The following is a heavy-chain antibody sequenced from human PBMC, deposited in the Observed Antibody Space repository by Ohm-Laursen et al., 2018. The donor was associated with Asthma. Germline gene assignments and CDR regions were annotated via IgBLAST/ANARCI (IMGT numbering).Heavy chain of an antibody. CDR3: AKYVDTAMVPWFDP. CDR2: ISGSGGST. D-gene: IGHD5-18*01. CDR1: GYTFSRYS. V-gene: IGHV3-23*01. J-gene: IGHJ5*02. Sequence: SLRLSCVASGYTFSRYSIHWVRQAPGKGLEWVSAISGSGGSTYYADSVKGRFTISRDNSKNTLYLQMNSLRAEDTAVYYCAKYVDTAMVPWFDPWGQGTLVTVSS.